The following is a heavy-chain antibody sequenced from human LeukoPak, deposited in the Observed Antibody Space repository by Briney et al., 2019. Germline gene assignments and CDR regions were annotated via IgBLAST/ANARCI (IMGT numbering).Heavy chain of an antibody. Sequence: SETLSLTCTVSGGSISSYYWSWIRQPPGKGLESIGYIYYSGSTNYNPSLKSRVTISVDTSKNQFSLKLSSVTAADMAVYYCALEWELGKVDYWGQGTLVTVSS. CDR1: GGSISSYY. D-gene: IGHD1-26*01. CDR3: ALEWELGKVDY. J-gene: IGHJ4*02. V-gene: IGHV4-59*01. CDR2: IYYSGST.